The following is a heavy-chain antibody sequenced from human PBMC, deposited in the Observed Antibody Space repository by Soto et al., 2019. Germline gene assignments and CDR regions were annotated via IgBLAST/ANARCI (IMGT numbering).Heavy chain of an antibody. Sequence: QVQLVQSGAEVKKPGSSVKVSCKASGGTLSNYGISWVRQAPGQGLEWMGGIIPVFGTPNYAQKFKSRVTITANESTTTVDMEVSSLTSEETAVYYCGRGDATQIAVTTYYGMDVWGQGTTVTVSS. V-gene: IGHV1-69*12. CDR1: GGTLSNYG. CDR2: IIPVFGTP. CDR3: GRGDATQIAVTTYYGMDV. J-gene: IGHJ6*02. D-gene: IGHD2-15*01.